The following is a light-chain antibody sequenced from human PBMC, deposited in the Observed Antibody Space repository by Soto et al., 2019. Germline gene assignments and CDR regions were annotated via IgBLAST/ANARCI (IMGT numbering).Light chain of an antibody. V-gene: IGKV2-28*01. CDR1: QSLLHSNGYNY. J-gene: IGKJ1*01. Sequence: DIVMTQSPLSLPVTPGEPASISCRSSQSLLHSNGYNYLDWYLQKPGQSPQLLIYLGSNRASGVPERFSGSGSGTEFTLTISRVEAEDVGVYYCMQALQTPRTFGQGTKVEIK. CDR2: LGS. CDR3: MQALQTPRT.